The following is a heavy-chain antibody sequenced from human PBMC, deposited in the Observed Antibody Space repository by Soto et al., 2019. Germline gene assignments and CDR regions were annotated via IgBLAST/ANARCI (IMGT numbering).Heavy chain of an antibody. CDR1: GYTFTGYY. Sequence: GASVKVSCKASGYTFTGYYMHWVRQAPGQGLEWMGWINPNSGGTNYAQKFQGWVTMTRDTSISTAYMELSRLRSDDAAVYYCARDGILTGQDRDYYYGMDVWGQGTRSPSP. CDR2: INPNSGGT. J-gene: IGHJ6*02. V-gene: IGHV1-2*04. CDR3: ARDGILTGQDRDYYYGMDV. D-gene: IGHD3-9*01.